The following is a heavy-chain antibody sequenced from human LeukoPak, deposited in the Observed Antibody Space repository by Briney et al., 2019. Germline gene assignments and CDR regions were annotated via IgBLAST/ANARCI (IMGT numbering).Heavy chain of an antibody. J-gene: IGHJ3*02. CDR1: GFTVSRIY. CDR3: ARSDTFDI. V-gene: IGHV3-53*01. Sequence: PGGPLRLSCTASGFTVSRIYMNWVRRAPGKGLEWVSVIYRSGGTYDADSVKGRFTISRDNSKNTVYLQMNSLRAEDTATYYCARSDTFDIWGQGTMVIVSS. CDR2: IYRSGGT.